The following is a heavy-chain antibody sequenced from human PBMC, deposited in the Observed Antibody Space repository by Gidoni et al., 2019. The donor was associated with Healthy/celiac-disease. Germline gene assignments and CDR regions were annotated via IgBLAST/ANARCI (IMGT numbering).Heavy chain of an antibody. J-gene: IGHJ6*02. V-gene: IGHV3-23*01. D-gene: IGHD4-17*01. CDR3: AKDRGVDYGDYYYYGMDV. CDR2: ISGSGGST. CDR1: GFTFSSYA. Sequence: EVQLLESGGGLVQPGGSLRRSCAASGFTFSSYAMSWVRQAPGKGLEWVSAISGSGGSTYYADSVKGRFTISRDNSKNTLYLKMNSLRAEDTAVYCCAKDRGVDYGDYYYYGMDVWGQGTTVTVSS.